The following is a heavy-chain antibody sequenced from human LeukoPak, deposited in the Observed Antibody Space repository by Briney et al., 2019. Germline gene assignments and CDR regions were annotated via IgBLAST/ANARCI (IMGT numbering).Heavy chain of an antibody. CDR3: SKQGTLEWELEYYFDY. Sequence: SETLSLTCAVSGYSISSGYYWGWIRQPPGKGLEWIGSIYHSGSTYYNPSLKSRVTISVDTSKNQFSLKLSSVTAADTAVYYCSKQGTLEWELEYYFDYWGQGTLVTVSS. CDR1: GYSISSGYY. CDR2: IYHSGST. V-gene: IGHV4-38-2*01. D-gene: IGHD1-26*01. J-gene: IGHJ4*02.